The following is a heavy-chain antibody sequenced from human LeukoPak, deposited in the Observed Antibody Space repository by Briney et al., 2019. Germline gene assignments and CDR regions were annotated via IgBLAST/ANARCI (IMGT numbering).Heavy chain of an antibody. CDR3: ARFDSSGYYHDY. V-gene: IGHV5-51*01. Sequence: KVGESLQISCKGSGSSFTSYWIGWVRQLPGKGLEWMGIIYPGDSDTRYSPSFQGQVTISADKSISTAYLQWSSLKASDTAMYYCARFDSSGYYHDYWGQGTLVTVSS. D-gene: IGHD3-22*01. J-gene: IGHJ4*02. CDR2: IYPGDSDT. CDR1: GSSFTSYW.